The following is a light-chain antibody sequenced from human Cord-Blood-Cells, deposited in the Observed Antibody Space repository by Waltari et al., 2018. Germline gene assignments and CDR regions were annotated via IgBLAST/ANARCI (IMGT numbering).Light chain of an antibody. J-gene: IGKJ4*01. CDR2: AAS. Sequence: DIQMTQPPSSLSASVGARVTITCRASQSISSYLNWYQQKPGKAPKLLIYAASSLQSGVPSRFSGSRSGTDFTLTISSLQPEDFATYYCQQSYSTLTFGGGTKVEIK. CDR1: QSISSY. CDR3: QQSYSTLT. V-gene: IGKV1-39*01.